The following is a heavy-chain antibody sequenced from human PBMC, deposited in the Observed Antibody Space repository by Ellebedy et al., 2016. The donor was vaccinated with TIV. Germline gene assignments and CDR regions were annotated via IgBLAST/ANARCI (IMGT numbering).Heavy chain of an antibody. Sequence: PGGSLRLSCVGPGFTFGSDIMNWVRQPPGKGLEWVSSISSSGSQIFYADSVKCRVTISRDNAKNSLYLQMNSLRAEDTALYYCARHDHASASYYNTWGQGTLVTVSS. D-gene: IGHD3-10*01. CDR1: GFTFGSDI. J-gene: IGHJ4*02. V-gene: IGHV3-21*04. CDR3: ARHDHASASYYNT. CDR2: ISSSGSQI.